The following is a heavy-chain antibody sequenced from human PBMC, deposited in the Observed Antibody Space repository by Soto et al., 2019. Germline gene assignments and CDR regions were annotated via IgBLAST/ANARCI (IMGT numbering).Heavy chain of an antibody. CDR3: ARGGPDILTGSPFDY. CDR1: GGSISSYY. D-gene: IGHD3-9*01. CDR2: IYTSGST. V-gene: IGHV4-4*07. Sequence: SETLSLICTVSGGSISSYYWSWIRQPAGKGLEWIGRIYTSGSTNYNPSPKSRVTMSVDTSKNQFSLKLSSVTAADTAVYYCARGGPDILTGSPFDYWSQGTLVTVSS. J-gene: IGHJ4*02.